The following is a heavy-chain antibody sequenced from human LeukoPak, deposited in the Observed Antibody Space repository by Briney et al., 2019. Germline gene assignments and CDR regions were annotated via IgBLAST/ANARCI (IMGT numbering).Heavy chain of an antibody. Sequence: ASVKVSCKASGYTFTSYYMHWVRQAPGQGLEWMGIINPSGGSTSYAQKFQGRVTMTRDTSTSTVYMELSSLRSEDTAVYYCARLYYDILTGYYSREFPGPYFNYWGQGTLVTVSS. V-gene: IGHV1-46*01. CDR1: GYTFTSYY. CDR2: INPSGGST. J-gene: IGHJ4*02. D-gene: IGHD3-9*01. CDR3: ARLYYDILTGYYSREFPGPYFNY.